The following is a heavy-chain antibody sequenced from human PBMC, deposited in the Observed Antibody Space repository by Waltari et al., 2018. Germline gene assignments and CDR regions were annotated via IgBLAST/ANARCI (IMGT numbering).Heavy chain of an antibody. V-gene: IGHV4-61*01. D-gene: IGHD3-10*01. CDR2: IYYSGST. J-gene: IGHJ3*02. CDR3: AREESGDAFDI. CDR1: GGSVSSGSYY. Sequence: QVQLQESGPGLVKPSETLSLTCTVSGGSVSSGSYYWSWIRPPPGKGLEWIGYIYYSGSTNYNPSLKSRVTISVDTSKNQFSLKLSSVTAADTAVYYCAREESGDAFDIWGQGTMVTVSS.